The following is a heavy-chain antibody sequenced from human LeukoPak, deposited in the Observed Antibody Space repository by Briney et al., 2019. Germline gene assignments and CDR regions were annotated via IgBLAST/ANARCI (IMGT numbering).Heavy chain of an antibody. CDR1: GFTFSDYY. J-gene: IGHJ6*03. CDR3: ARDFKSPSAVVITTLYYYYYMDV. CDR2: ISSSGSTI. V-gene: IGHV3-11*04. Sequence: GGSLRLSCAASGFTFSDYYMNWIRQAPGKGLEWVSYISSSGSTIDYADSVKGRFTISRDSAKNSLYLQMNSLRAEDTAVYYCARDFKSPSAVVITTLYYYYYMDVWGKGTTVTVSS. D-gene: IGHD3-22*01.